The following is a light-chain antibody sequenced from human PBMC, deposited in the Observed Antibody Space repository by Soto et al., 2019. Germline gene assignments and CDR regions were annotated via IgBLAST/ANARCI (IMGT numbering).Light chain of an antibody. CDR1: SSDVGTYKY. CDR2: EVS. CDR3: SSYTSTSTLVV. J-gene: IGLJ2*01. V-gene: IGLV2-14*01. Sequence: QTVVTQPASVSGSPGQSITISCTGTSSDVGTYKYVSWYQQHPGKVPKLMIYEVSNRPSGVSNRFSGSKSGNTASLTISGLQAEDEADYYCSSYTSTSTLVVFGGGTKLTVL.